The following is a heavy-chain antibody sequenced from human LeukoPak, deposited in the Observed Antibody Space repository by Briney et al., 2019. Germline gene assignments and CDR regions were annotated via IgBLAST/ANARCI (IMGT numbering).Heavy chain of an antibody. CDR1: GGSITNTNY. J-gene: IGHJ4*02. CDR2: IYYSGST. V-gene: IGHV4-39*01. D-gene: IGHD6-13*01. Sequence: SGTLSLTCGVSGGSITNTNYWTWVRQPPGKGLEWIGSIYYSGSTYYNPSPKSRVTISVDTSKNQFSLKLSSVTAADTAVYYCARLRGGSSSWYALDYWGQGTLVTVSS. CDR3: ARLRGGSSSWYALDY.